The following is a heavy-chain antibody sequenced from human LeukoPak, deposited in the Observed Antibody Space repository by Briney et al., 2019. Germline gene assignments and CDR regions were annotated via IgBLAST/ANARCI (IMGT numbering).Heavy chain of an antibody. Sequence: GGSLRLSCAASGFTFEDYAMHWVRQAPGKGLEWVSGISWNSGSIGYADSEKGRFTISRDNAKNSLYLQMNSLRTEDTALYYCAKDKGAYYYGMDVWGQGTTVTVSS. CDR1: GFTFEDYA. CDR3: AKDKGAYYYGMDV. J-gene: IGHJ6*02. V-gene: IGHV3-9*01. CDR2: ISWNSGSI.